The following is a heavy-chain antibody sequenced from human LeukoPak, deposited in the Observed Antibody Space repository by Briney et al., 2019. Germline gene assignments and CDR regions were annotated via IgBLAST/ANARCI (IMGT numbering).Heavy chain of an antibody. D-gene: IGHD5-12*01. J-gene: IGHJ4*02. CDR1: GFTFSSYA. V-gene: IGHV3-30-3*01. CDR2: ISYDGSNK. Sequence: PGGSLRLSCAASGFTFSSYAMHWVRQAPGKGLEWVAVISYDGSNKYYADSVKGRFTISRDNSKNTLYLQMNSLRAEDTAVYYCASFIVAFDYWGQGTLVTVSS. CDR3: ASFIVAFDY.